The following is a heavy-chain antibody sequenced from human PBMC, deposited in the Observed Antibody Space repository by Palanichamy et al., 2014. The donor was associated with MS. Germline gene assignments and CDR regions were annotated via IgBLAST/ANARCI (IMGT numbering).Heavy chain of an antibody. CDR2: ISYDGSNK. Sequence: VQLVESGGGVVQPGRSLRLSCAASGFTFSSYAMHWVRQAPGKGLEWVAVISYDGSNKYYADPVKGRFTISRDNSKNTLYLQMNSLRAEDTAVYYCARGPGIAAAGTQNYYYYGMDVWGQGTTVTVSS. D-gene: IGHD6-13*01. J-gene: IGHJ6*02. CDR3: ARGPGIAAAGTQNYYYYGMDV. CDR1: GFTFSSYA. V-gene: IGHV3-30-3*01.